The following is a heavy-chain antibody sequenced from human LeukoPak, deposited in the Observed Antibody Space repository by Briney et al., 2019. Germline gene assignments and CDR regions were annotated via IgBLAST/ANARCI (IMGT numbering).Heavy chain of an antibody. CDR1: GGSFSGYY. D-gene: IGHD3-10*01. Sequence: SETLSLTCAVYGGSFSGYYWSWIRQPPGKGLEWNGEINHSGSTNYNPSLKSRVTISVDTSKNQFSLKLSSVTAADTAVYYCARDRMVRGVISAYYYYMDVWGKGTTVTVSS. CDR3: ARDRMVRGVISAYYYYMDV. V-gene: IGHV4-34*01. CDR2: INHSGST. J-gene: IGHJ6*03.